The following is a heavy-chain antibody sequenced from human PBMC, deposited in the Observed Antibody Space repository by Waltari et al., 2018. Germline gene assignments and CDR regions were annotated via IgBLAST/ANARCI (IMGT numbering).Heavy chain of an antibody. CDR2: INHTGST. D-gene: IGHD3-3*01. Sequence: QVQLQESGPGLVTPSETLSLTCKVSGYPISSNYYWGWIRQPPGKGPEWIGTINHTGSTYYNPSLKSRVTISVDTSKNQFSLNLNSVTAADTAVYYCARGAYHDFWSGDYPYNWFDPWGQGTLVTVSS. V-gene: IGHV4-38-2*02. CDR3: ARGAYHDFWSGDYPYNWFDP. J-gene: IGHJ5*02. CDR1: GYPISSNYY.